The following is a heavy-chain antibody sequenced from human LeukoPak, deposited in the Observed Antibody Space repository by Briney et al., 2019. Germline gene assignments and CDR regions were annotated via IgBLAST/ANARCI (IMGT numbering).Heavy chain of an antibody. CDR3: AKDWGRRVRGVIITPPNAFDI. Sequence: GGSLRLSCAASGFTVSSNYMTWVRQAPGKGLEWVSAISGSGGSTYYADSVKGRFTISRDNSKNTLYLQMNSLRAEDTAVYYCAKDWGRRVRGVIITPPNAFDIWGQGTMVTVSS. CDR1: GFTVSSNY. J-gene: IGHJ3*02. CDR2: ISGSGGST. D-gene: IGHD3-10*01. V-gene: IGHV3-23*01.